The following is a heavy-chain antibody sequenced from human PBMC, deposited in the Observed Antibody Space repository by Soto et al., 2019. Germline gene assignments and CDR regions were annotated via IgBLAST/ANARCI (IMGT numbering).Heavy chain of an antibody. V-gene: IGHV5-51*07. CDR1: GYSYTSYW. Sequence: GASLKSSCKGSGYSYTSYWIGWVHQMPGKGLEWMGIIYPGDSDTRYSPSFQGQVTISADKSISTAYLQWSSLKASDTAMYYCARQLYCSSTSCYYDYYYGMDVWGQGTTVTVSS. J-gene: IGHJ6*02. D-gene: IGHD2-2*01. CDR2: IYPGDSDT. CDR3: ARQLYCSSTSCYYDYYYGMDV.